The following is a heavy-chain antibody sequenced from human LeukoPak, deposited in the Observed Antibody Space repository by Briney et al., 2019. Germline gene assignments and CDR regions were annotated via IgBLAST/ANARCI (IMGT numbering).Heavy chain of an antibody. V-gene: IGHV1-24*01. J-gene: IGHJ3*02. CDR3: ARDEGGLRYFDWLLLSSAFDI. CDR1: GYTLTELS. D-gene: IGHD3-9*01. Sequence: GASVKVSCKVSGYTLTELSMHWVRQAPGKGLEWMGGFDPEDGETIYAQKFQGRVTMTEDTSTDTAYMELSSLRSEDTAVYYCARDEGGLRYFDWLLLSSAFDIWGQGAMVTVSS. CDR2: FDPEDGET.